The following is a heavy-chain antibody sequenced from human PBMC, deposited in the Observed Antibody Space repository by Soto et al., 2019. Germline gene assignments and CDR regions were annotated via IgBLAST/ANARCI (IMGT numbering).Heavy chain of an antibody. CDR1: GGTFSSYT. J-gene: IGHJ4*02. CDR2: IIPILGIA. Sequence: QVQLVQSGAEVKKPGSSVKVSCKASGGTFSSYTISWVRQAPGQGLEWMGRIIPILGIANYAQKFQGRVKITADKSTSTAYMELSSLRSEDTAVYYCASDIAVAEYYFDYWGQGTLVTVSS. D-gene: IGHD6-19*01. V-gene: IGHV1-69*02. CDR3: ASDIAVAEYYFDY.